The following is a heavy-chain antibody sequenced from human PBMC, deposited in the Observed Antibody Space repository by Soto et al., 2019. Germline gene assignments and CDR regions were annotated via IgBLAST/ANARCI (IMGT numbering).Heavy chain of an antibody. CDR1: GGSFSGYY. D-gene: IGHD6-6*01. V-gene: IGHV4-34*01. CDR2: INHSGST. Sequence: SETLSLTCAVYGGSFSGYYWSWIRQPPGKGLEWIGEINHSGSTNYNPSLKSRVTISVDTSKNQFSLKLSSVTAADTAVYYCARGHSSSSPPFDYWGQGTLVTVSS. CDR3: ARGHSSSSPPFDY. J-gene: IGHJ4*02.